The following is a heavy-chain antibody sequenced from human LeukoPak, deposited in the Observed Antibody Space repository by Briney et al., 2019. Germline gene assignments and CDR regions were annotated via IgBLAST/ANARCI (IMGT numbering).Heavy chain of an antibody. Sequence: SETLSLTCAVYGGSFSGYYWSWIRQPPGKGLEWIGEINHSGSTNYNPSLKSRVTISVDTSKNQFSLKLSSVTAADTAVYYCARVNYYGSGMKAFDIWGQGTMVTVSS. CDR2: INHSGST. J-gene: IGHJ3*02. D-gene: IGHD3-10*01. CDR1: GGSFSGYY. V-gene: IGHV4-34*01. CDR3: ARVNYYGSGMKAFDI.